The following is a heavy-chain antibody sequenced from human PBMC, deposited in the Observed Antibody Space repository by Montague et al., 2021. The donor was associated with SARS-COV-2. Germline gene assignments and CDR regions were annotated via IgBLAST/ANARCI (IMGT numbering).Heavy chain of an antibody. J-gene: IGHJ5*02. CDR3: ARGPHPTAYDILTGYSIKGSVWFDP. D-gene: IGHD3-9*01. CDR2: LENRRST. CDR1: GVVELRRGSE. Sequence: TLSLTCTVSGVVELRRGSEEHTSELQSPMYLVCRLLLENRRSTYYNPSLKSRVAISVDTSKNQFSLKLSSVTAADTAVYYCARGPHPTAYDILTGYSIKGSVWFDPWGQGTLVTVSS. V-gene: IGHV4-31*03.